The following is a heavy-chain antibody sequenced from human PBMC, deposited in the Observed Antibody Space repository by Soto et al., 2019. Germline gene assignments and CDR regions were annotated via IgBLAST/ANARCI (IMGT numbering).Heavy chain of an antibody. D-gene: IGHD3-10*01. V-gene: IGHV4-31*03. J-gene: IGHJ5*02. Sequence: SETLSLTCTVSGGSISSGTYYWSWIRQHPGKGLEWIGYIYYTGSTYYHPSLESRVTISVDTSKNQFSLKLSSVTAADTAVYYCARENTLVRGFDPRGQGTLVTVSS. CDR3: ARENTLVRGFDP. CDR1: GGSISSGTYY. CDR2: IYYTGST.